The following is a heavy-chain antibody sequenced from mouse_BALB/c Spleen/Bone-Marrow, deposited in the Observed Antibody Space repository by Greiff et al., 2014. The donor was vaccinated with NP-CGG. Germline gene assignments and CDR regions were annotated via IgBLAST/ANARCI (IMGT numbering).Heavy chain of an antibody. CDR2: IWSGGST. Sequence: QVQLQQSGPGLVQPSQSLSITCTVSGFSLTTYGVHWVRQSPGKGLEWLGVIWSGGSTDYNAAFISRLSISKDNSKSQVFFKMNRLQANDTAIYYCARNHRGYYFDYWGQGTTLTVSS. CDR1: GFSLTTYG. V-gene: IGHV2-2*02. D-gene: IGHD3-1*01. J-gene: IGHJ2*01. CDR3: ARNHRGYYFDY.